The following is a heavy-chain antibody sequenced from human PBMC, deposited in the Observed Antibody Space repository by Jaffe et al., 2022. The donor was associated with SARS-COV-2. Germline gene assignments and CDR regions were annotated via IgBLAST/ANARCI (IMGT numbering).Heavy chain of an antibody. CDR1: GGSISSGSYY. CDR2: IYTSGST. J-gene: IGHJ4*02. Sequence: QVQLQESGPGLVKPSQTLSLTCTVSGGSISSGSYYWSWIRQPAGKGLEWIGRIYTSGSTNYNPSLKSRVTISVDTSKNQFSLKLSSVTAADTAVYYCARDVTTVTTGEAMVDYWGQGTLVTVSS. D-gene: IGHD4-17*01. V-gene: IGHV4-61*02. CDR3: ARDVTTVTTGEAMVDY.